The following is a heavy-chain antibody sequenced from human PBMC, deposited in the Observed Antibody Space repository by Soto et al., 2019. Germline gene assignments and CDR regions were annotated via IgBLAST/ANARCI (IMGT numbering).Heavy chain of an antibody. CDR1: GYSFTSYW. CDR2: IYPGDSDT. D-gene: IGHD5-12*01. V-gene: IGHV5-51*01. Sequence: GESLKISCKGSGYSFTSYWIGWVRQMPGKGLEWMGIIYPGDSDTRYGPSFQGQVTISADKSISTAYLQWSSLKASDTAMYYCARSRDGYNLFYDYYYYGMDVWGQGTTVTVSS. CDR3: ARSRDGYNLFYDYYYYGMDV. J-gene: IGHJ6*02.